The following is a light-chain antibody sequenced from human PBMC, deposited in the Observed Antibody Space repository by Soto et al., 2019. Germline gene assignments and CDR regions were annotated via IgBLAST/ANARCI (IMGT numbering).Light chain of an antibody. CDR1: QPINRW. J-gene: IGKJ4*01. CDR2: AAS. V-gene: IGKV1-12*01. CDR3: QQANSFPLT. Sequence: IKMTQSPSPLSASVGDRVTITCRASQPINRWLAWYQPKPGKAPKLLIYAASSLHTGVPLRFSGSGSGTDFTLTISSLQPEEGATYYGQQANSFPLTFGGGTKVDLK.